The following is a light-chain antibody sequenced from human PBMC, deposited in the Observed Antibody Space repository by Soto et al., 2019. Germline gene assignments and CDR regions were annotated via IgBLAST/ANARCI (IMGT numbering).Light chain of an antibody. Sequence: QSVLTQPASVSGSPGQSITISCTGTGSDVGGYKYVSWYQQHPGKAPKLMIYDVSNRPSGVSNRFSGSKSGNTASLTISGLQAEDEADYYCTSYTSSRTGVFGTGTKLTVL. J-gene: IGLJ1*01. CDR3: TSYTSSRTGV. CDR1: GSDVGGYKY. CDR2: DVS. V-gene: IGLV2-14*01.